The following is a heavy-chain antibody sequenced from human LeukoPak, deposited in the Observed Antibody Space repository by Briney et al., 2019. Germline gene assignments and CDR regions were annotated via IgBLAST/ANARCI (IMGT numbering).Heavy chain of an antibody. CDR1: GFTFGDYA. Sequence: PGGSLRLSCTASGFTFGDYAMSWVRQAPGKGLERVGFIRSKAYRGTTKYAASVKGRFTISRDDSKSIAYLQTNSLKTEDTAVYYCTSVYDTSAYYHSGVDYWGQGTLVTVSS. J-gene: IGHJ4*02. CDR3: TSVYDTSAYYHSGVDY. CDR2: IRSKAYRGTT. D-gene: IGHD3-22*01. V-gene: IGHV3-49*04.